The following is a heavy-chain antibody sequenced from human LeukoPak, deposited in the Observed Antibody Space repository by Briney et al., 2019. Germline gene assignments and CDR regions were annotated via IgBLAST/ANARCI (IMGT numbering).Heavy chain of an antibody. J-gene: IGHJ6*02. CDR2: INPNSGGT. Sequence: ASVKVSCKASGYTFTGYYMHWVRQAPGQGLEWMGWINPNSGGTNYAQKFQGWVTMTRDTSISTAYMELSRLRSDDTAVYYCASTNYGSGRHYGMDVWGRGTTVTVSS. CDR3: ASTNYGSGRHYGMDV. V-gene: IGHV1-2*04. CDR1: GYTFTGYY. D-gene: IGHD3-10*01.